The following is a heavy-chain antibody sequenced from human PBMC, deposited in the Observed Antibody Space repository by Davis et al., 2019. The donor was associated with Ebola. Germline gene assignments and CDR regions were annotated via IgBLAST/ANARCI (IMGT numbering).Heavy chain of an antibody. CDR1: GFTVSSNY. Sequence: PGGSLTLSCAASGFTVSSNYMSWVRQAPGKGLEWVSVIYSGGSTYYADSVKGRFTISRDNSKNTLYLQMNSLRAEDTAVYYCARGVSSGWGYWGQGTLVTVSS. J-gene: IGHJ4*02. CDR2: IYSGGST. D-gene: IGHD6-19*01. CDR3: ARGVSSGWGY. V-gene: IGHV3-66*02.